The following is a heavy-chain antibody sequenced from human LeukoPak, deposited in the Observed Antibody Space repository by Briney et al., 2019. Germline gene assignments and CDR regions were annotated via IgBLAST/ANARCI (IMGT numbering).Heavy chain of an antibody. Sequence: GGSLRLSCAASGFTFSDYYMSWIRQAPGKGLEWVSYISSSGSTIYYADSVKGRFTISRDNAKNSLYLQMNSLRAEDTAVYYYARVKRTTVTYSYYMDVWGKGTTVTVS. V-gene: IGHV3-11*04. CDR2: ISSSGSTI. CDR3: ARVKRTTVTYSYYMDV. D-gene: IGHD4-11*01. CDR1: GFTFSDYY. J-gene: IGHJ6*03.